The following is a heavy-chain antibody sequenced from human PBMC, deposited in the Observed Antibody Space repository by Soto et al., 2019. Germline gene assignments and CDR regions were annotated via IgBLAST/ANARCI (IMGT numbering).Heavy chain of an antibody. Sequence: GGSLRLSCAGSGVTLSDNYMDWDRQAPGKGLEWVGRTRNKANRYTTEYAASVKGRFTVSRDESMNSLHLQMNSLKTEDTAVYYCVRTSHYGSGTWNFDFWGQGTVVTVSA. CDR2: TRNKANRYTT. J-gene: IGHJ4*02. V-gene: IGHV3-72*01. D-gene: IGHD3-10*01. CDR3: VRTSHYGSGTWNFDF. CDR1: GVTLSDNY.